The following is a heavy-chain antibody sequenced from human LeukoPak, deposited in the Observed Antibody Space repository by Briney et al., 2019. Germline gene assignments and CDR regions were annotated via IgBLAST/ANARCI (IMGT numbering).Heavy chain of an antibody. D-gene: IGHD5-12*01. CDR1: GGSLSSYY. Sequence: SETLSLTCTVSGGSLSSYYWSWNRQPPGKGLEWIGYIYYSGSTNYNPSLKSRVTISVDTSKNQFSLKLSSVTAADTAVYYCARVIGYSGYDAFDYWGQGTLVTVSS. CDR2: IYYSGST. J-gene: IGHJ4*02. CDR3: ARVIGYSGYDAFDY. V-gene: IGHV4-59*01.